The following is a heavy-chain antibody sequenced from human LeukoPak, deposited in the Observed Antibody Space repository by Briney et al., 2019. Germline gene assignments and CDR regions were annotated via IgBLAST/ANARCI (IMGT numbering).Heavy chain of an antibody. D-gene: IGHD1-26*01. Sequence: GGSLRLSCAASGFTFSSYGMHWVRQAPGKGLEWVAVIWYDGSNKYYADSVKGRFTISRDNSKNTLYLQMNSLRAEDTAVYYCARVRSYYTTSDAFDIWGQGTMVTVSS. CDR2: IWYDGSNK. CDR3: ARVRSYYTTSDAFDI. J-gene: IGHJ3*02. CDR1: GFTFSSYG. V-gene: IGHV3-33*01.